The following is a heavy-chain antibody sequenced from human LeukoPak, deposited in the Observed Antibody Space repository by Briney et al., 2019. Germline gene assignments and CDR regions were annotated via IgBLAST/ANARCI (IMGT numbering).Heavy chain of an antibody. V-gene: IGHV4-4*07. CDR1: GGSISSYY. D-gene: IGHD3-10*01. Sequence: PSQTLSLTCTVSGGSISSYYWSWIRQPAGKGLEWIGRIYTSGSTNYKPSLKSRVTMSVDTSKNQFSLKLDSVTAADTAVYYCARSSEGYYGSGSYSETPTFDYWGQGTLVTVSS. J-gene: IGHJ4*02. CDR2: IYTSGST. CDR3: ARSSEGYYGSGSYSETPTFDY.